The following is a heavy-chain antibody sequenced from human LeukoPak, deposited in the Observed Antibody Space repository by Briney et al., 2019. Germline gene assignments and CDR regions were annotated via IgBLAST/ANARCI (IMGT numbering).Heavy chain of an antibody. CDR3: ARIAPYSSSPFDY. V-gene: IGHV4-39*01. J-gene: IGHJ4*02. D-gene: IGHD6-6*01. CDR2: IYYSGST. CDR1: GGPISSSSYY. Sequence: PSETLSLTRTLSGGPISSSSYYGGWIRPPPGKGLGWFGCIYYSGSTYYNPSLKSRVTISVDTSKNQFSLKLSSVTAADTAVDYCARIAPYSSSPFDYWGQGTLVTVSS.